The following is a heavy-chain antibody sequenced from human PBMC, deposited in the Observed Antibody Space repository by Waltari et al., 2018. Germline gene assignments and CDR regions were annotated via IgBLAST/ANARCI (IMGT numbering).Heavy chain of an antibody. CDR3: ARDSSSSGRYYFDY. CDR2: IYHSGST. V-gene: IGHV4-38-2*02. Sequence: QVQLQESGPGLVKPSETPSLTCAVSGYSISRGYYWGWIRQTPGKGLEWIGSIYHSGSTYYNPSLKSRVTISVDRYKKQFSLELSSVTAADTAVYYCARDSSSSGRYYFDYWGQGTLVTVSS. CDR1: GYSISRGYY. D-gene: IGHD6-6*01. J-gene: IGHJ4*02.